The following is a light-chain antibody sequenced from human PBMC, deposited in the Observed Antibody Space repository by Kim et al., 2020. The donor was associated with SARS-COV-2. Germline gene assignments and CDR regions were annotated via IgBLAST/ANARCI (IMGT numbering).Light chain of an antibody. CDR1: KLGDKY. Sequence: GPPRQTSSITCSGDKLGDKYGCWYQQKPGRSPVRVIYEDSRRPSGIPERFLGSNSGNTATLTISGTQAMDEADYYCQAWDSSTGVFGGGTQLTVL. V-gene: IGLV3-1*01. CDR3: QAWDSSTGV. J-gene: IGLJ3*02. CDR2: EDS.